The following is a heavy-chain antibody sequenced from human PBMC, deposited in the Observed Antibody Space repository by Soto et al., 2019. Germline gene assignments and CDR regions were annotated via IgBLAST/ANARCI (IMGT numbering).Heavy chain of an antibody. V-gene: IGHV3-23*01. J-gene: IGHJ6*03. CDR3: AKDRATYGDYDYYYHMDV. CDR1: GFTFGSYA. D-gene: IGHD4-17*01. Sequence: PGGSLRLSCAAAGFTFGSYAMSWVRQAAGRGLEWVSAISGSGGSTYYADSVKGRFTISRDNSKNTLYLQMNSLRAEDTAVYYCAKDRATYGDYDYYYHMDVWGKGTTVTVSS. CDR2: ISGSGGST.